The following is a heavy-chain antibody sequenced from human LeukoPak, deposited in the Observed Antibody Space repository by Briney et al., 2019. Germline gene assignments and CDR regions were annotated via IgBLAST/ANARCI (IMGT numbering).Heavy chain of an antibody. CDR1: GFTFSSYA. CDR3: ARDALRGNGDLRYNWFDP. D-gene: IGHD4-17*01. V-gene: IGHV3-30*04. CDR2: ISYDGSNK. Sequence: GGSLRLSCAASGFTFSSYAMHWVRQAPGKGLEWVAVISYDGSNKYCADSVKGRFTISRDNSKNTLYLQMNSLRAEDTAVYYCARDALRGNGDLRYNWFDPWGQGTLVTVSS. J-gene: IGHJ5*02.